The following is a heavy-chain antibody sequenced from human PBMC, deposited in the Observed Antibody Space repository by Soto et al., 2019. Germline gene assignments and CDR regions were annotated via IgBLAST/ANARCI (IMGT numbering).Heavy chain of an antibody. CDR3: ARGRVVRGVIITTYDY. Sequence: QLQLQESGPGLVKPSETLSLTCTVSGGSISSSSYYWGWIRQPPGKGLEWIGSIYYSGSTYYNPSLKSRVTISVDTSKNQFSLKLSSVTAADTAVYYCARGRVVRGVIITTYDYWGQGTLVTVSS. CDR1: GGSISSSSYY. D-gene: IGHD3-10*01. V-gene: IGHV4-39*01. CDR2: IYYSGST. J-gene: IGHJ4*02.